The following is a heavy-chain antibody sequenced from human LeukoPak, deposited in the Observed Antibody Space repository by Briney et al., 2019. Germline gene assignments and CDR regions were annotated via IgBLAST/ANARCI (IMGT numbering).Heavy chain of an antibody. Sequence: GGSLRLSCAASGFTFSSYGMHWVRQAPGKGLEWVAFIRYDGSNKYYADSVKGRFTISRDNSKNTLYLQMNSLRAEDTAVYYCAKEPIIAAAGRFDHWGQGTLVTVSS. CDR3: AKEPIIAAAGRFDH. CDR2: IRYDGSNK. CDR1: GFTFSSYG. V-gene: IGHV3-30*02. D-gene: IGHD6-13*01. J-gene: IGHJ4*02.